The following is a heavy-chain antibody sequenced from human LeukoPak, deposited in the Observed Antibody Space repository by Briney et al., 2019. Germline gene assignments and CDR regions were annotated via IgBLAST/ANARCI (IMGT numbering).Heavy chain of an antibody. J-gene: IGHJ4*02. V-gene: IGHV3-11*01. CDR1: GFTFSDYY. CDR2: ISSSGSTI. Sequence: GGSLRLSCAASGFTFSDYYMSWIRQAPGKGLEWVSYISSSGSTIYYADSVKGRFTISRDNSKNTLYLQMNSLRAEDTAVYYCAKVGRFGELFDWGQGTLVTVSS. D-gene: IGHD3-10*01. CDR3: AKVGRFGELFD.